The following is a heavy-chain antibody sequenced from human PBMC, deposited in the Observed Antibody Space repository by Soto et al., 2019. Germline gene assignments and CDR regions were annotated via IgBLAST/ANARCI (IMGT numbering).Heavy chain of an antibody. CDR1: GFTFNNYA. Sequence: EVQLLESGGGLVQPGGSLRLSCAASGFTFNNYAMTWVRQAPGKGLEWVSAISGGGDTTSYADSVKGRFTVSRDGSKNPLYRKMSSLGAEDPPLYSWAKGGGGSGSQPPRVDFGAQGTLVPVSS. V-gene: IGHV3-23*01. J-gene: IGHJ4*02. D-gene: IGHD3-10*01. CDR2: ISGGGDTT. CDR3: AKGGGGSGSQPPRVDF.